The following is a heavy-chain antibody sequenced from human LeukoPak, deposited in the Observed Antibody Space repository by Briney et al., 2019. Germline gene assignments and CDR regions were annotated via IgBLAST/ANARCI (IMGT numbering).Heavy chain of an antibody. CDR1: TDSITSDSHS. D-gene: IGHD1-1*01. J-gene: IGHJ6*02. V-gene: IGHV4-39*01. CDR3: ARQPMTGYWNYYFYGMDV. Sequence: SETLSLTCTVSTDSITSDSHSWAWIRQSPGKGLEWIGSINYGGTTFYNPALKSRVTFSIATPKRQFSLSLRSVSAADTAVYYCARQPMTGYWNYYFYGMDVWGQGTTVIVSS. CDR2: INYGGTT.